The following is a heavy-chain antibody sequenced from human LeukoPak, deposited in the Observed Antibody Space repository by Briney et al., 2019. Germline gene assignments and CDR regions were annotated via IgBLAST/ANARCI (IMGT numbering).Heavy chain of an antibody. CDR1: GFTFSSYA. V-gene: IGHV3-23*01. Sequence: GGSLRLSCAASGFTFSSYAMSWVRQASGKGLEWVSAISGSGGSTYYADSVKGRFTISRDNSKNTLYLQMNSLRAEDTAVYYCAKDRGSIQLPFDYWGQGTLVTVSS. CDR2: ISGSGGST. CDR3: AKDRGSIQLPFDY. D-gene: IGHD5-18*01. J-gene: IGHJ4*02.